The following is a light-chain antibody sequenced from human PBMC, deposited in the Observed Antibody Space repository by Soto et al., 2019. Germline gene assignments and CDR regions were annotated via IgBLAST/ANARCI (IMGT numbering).Light chain of an antibody. CDR2: GAS. V-gene: IGKV3-20*01. CDR3: QYYSSSLSIT. CDR1: QRVRSTY. J-gene: IGKJ5*01. Sequence: ENVFAQAPGILFFSSGGRATLSFKASQRVRSTYLAWYQRKPGQAPRLLIHGASSMATGIPDRFSGSGSGTDFTLTISRLEPEDFAVYYCQYYSSSLSITFG.